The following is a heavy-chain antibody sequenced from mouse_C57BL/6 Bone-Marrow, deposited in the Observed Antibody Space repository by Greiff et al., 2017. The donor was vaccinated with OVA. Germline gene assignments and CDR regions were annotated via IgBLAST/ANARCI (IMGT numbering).Heavy chain of an antibody. D-gene: IGHD2-2*01. Sequence: VQLQQSGPELVKPGASVKMSCKASGYTFTDYNMHWVKQSHGKSLEWIGHINPNHGGTSYNQKFKGKSTLTVNKSSSTAYMECRSLTSEDSAVYYCARWLYDGYEGETYYFDYWGQGTTLTVSS. J-gene: IGHJ2*01. CDR1: GYTFTDYN. CDR2: INPNHGGT. V-gene: IGHV1-22*01. CDR3: ARWLYDGYEGETYYFDY.